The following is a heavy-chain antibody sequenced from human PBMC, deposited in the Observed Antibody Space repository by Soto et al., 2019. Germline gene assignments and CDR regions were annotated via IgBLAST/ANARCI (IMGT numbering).Heavy chain of an antibody. CDR1: GLTFSCYS. V-gene: IGHV3-48*01. Sequence: GGSLRLSCAASGLTFSCYSMNWVRQAPGKGLEWISYISSSSSTIYYADSVKGRFTISRDNAKNSLYLQMNSLRAEDTAVYYCARDLNQLLSFWFDPWGQGTLVTVSS. D-gene: IGHD2-2*01. CDR3: ARDLNQLLSFWFDP. J-gene: IGHJ5*02. CDR2: ISSSSSTI.